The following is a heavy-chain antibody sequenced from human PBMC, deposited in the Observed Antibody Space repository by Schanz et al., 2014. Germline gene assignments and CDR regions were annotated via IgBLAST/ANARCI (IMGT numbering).Heavy chain of an antibody. CDR1: GYTFTSYG. CDR2: INSANGNT. CDR3: ARGRGFYDY. J-gene: IGHJ4*02. Sequence: QVHLVQSGAEVKKPGASVKVSCKASGYTFTSYGISWVRQAPGQRLEWMGWINSANGNTKYSHRFQGRVTITRDTSATTAYMELSSLTSEDTAVHYCARGRGFYDYWGQGTLVTVSS. V-gene: IGHV1-3*01. D-gene: IGHD3-10*01.